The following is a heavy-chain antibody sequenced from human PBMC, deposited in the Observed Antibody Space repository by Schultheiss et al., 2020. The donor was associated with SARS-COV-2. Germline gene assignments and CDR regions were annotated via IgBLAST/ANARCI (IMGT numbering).Heavy chain of an antibody. Sequence: GGSLRLSCAASGFTFSSYEMNWVRQAPGKGLEWVSYISSSGSTIYYADSVKGRFTISRDNAKNSLYLQMNSLRAEDTAVYYCAKAIVVVPAAHDYWGQGTLVTVSS. D-gene: IGHD2-2*01. J-gene: IGHJ4*02. CDR1: GFTFSSYE. CDR2: ISSSGSTI. V-gene: IGHV3-48*03. CDR3: AKAIVVVPAAHDY.